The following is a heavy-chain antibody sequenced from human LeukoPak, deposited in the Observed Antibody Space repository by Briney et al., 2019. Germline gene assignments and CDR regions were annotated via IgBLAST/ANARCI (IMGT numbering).Heavy chain of an antibody. D-gene: IGHD2-15*01. CDR1: GYTFTGYY. CDR2: INPNSGGT. J-gene: IGHJ5*02. CDR3: AREACSGGSCYENWFDP. Sequence: ASVKVSCKASGYTFTGYYMHWVRQAPGQGLEWMGWINPNSGGTNYAQKFQGRVTVTRDTSISTAYMELSRLRSDDTAVYYCAREACSGGSCYENWFDPWCQGTLVTVSS. V-gene: IGHV1-2*02.